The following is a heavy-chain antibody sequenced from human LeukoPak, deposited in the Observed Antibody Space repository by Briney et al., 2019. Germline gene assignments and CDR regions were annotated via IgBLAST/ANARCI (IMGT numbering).Heavy chain of an antibody. V-gene: IGHV4-59*01. CDR1: GVSISSYY. J-gene: IGHJ3*02. D-gene: IGHD6-13*01. CDR3: ARALQPGVYAFDI. CDR2: IYYSGSA. Sequence: SETLSLTCTVSGVSISSYYWTWIRQPPGEGLEWIGYIYYSGSANYNPSLKSRVTISVDTSKNQFSLKLSSVTAADTAVYYCARALQPGVYAFDIWGQGTMVTVSS.